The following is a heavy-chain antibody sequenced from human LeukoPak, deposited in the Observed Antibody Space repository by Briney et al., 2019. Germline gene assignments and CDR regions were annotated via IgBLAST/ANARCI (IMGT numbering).Heavy chain of an antibody. J-gene: IGHJ2*01. CDR1: GGSISSYY. D-gene: IGHD2-2*01. CDR2: IYYSGST. V-gene: IGHV4-59*08. Sequence: SETLSLTCTVSGGSISSYYWSWIRQPPGKGLEWIGYIYYSGSTNYNLSLKSRVTISVDTSKNQFSLKLSSVTAADTAVYYCARQDRDIVVVPAATTYWCFDLWGRGTLVTVSS. CDR3: ARQDRDIVVVPAATTYWCFDL.